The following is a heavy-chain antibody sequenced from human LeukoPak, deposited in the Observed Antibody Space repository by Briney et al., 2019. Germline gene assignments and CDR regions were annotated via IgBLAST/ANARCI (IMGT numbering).Heavy chain of an antibody. CDR3: ARGSYDSSGHCFDY. J-gene: IGHJ4*02. Sequence: SEALSLTCTVSGDSISSYYWSWIRHTAEKVLEWIGRIYASGTTNYNPSLKSRVTMSVDTSKNEFSLNLISVTAADTAVYYCARGSYDSSGHCFDYWGQGTLVTVSS. V-gene: IGHV4-4*07. CDR2: IYASGTT. CDR1: GDSISSYY. D-gene: IGHD3-22*01.